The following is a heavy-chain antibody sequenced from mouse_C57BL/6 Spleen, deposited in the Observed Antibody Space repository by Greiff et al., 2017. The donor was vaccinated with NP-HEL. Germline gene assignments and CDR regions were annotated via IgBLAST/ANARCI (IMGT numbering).Heavy chain of an antibody. CDR3: ARGGYGSSSGWYFDV. V-gene: IGHV1-42*01. J-gene: IGHJ1*03. D-gene: IGHD1-1*01. CDR2: INPSTGGT. CDR1: GYSFTGYY. Sequence: EVQLQQSGPELVKPGASVKISCKASGYSFTGYYMNWVKQSPEKSLEWIGEINPSTGGTTYNQKFKAKATLTVDKSSSTAYMQLKSLTSEDSAVYYCARGGYGSSSGWYFDVWGTGTTVTVSS.